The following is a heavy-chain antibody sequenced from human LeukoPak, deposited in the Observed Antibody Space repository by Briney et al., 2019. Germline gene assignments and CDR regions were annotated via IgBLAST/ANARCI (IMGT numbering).Heavy chain of an antibody. CDR1: GYTFTGYY. V-gene: IGHV1-2*02. D-gene: IGHD3-22*01. Sequence: ASVKVSCKASGYTFTGYYMHWVRQAPGQGLEWMGWINPNSGGTNYAQKFQGRVTMTRDTSISTAYMELSRLRSDDTAVYYCAGDYYDSSGYYGYWGQGTLVTVSS. CDR3: AGDYYDSSGYYGY. CDR2: INPNSGGT. J-gene: IGHJ4*02.